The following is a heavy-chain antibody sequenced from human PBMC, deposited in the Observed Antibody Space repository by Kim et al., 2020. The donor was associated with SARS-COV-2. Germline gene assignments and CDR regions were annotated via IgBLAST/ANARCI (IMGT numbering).Heavy chain of an antibody. V-gene: IGHV3-21*01. J-gene: IGHJ4*02. CDR1: GFTFSSYS. CDR2: ISSSSGYT. CDR3: ARDRCSSTSCYETFVY. D-gene: IGHD2-2*01. Sequence: GGSLRLSCAASGFTFSSYSMNWVRQAPGKGLEWVSAISSSSGYTYYADSVKGRFTISRDNAKNSLYLQMNSLRAEDTAVYYCARDRCSSTSCYETFVYWGQGTLVTLSS.